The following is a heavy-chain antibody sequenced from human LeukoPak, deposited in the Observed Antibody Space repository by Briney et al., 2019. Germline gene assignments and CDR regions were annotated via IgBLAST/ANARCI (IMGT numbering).Heavy chain of an antibody. CDR3: ASSICSSTSCYYGMDV. D-gene: IGHD2-2*01. CDR1: GYTFTGYY. CDR2: INPNSGGT. J-gene: IGHJ6*02. V-gene: IGHV1-2*02. Sequence: ASVKVSCKASGYTFTGYYMHWVRQAPGQGLEWMGWINPNSGGTNYAQKFQGRVTMTRDTSISTAYMELSRLRYDDTAVYYCASSICSSTSCYYGMDVWGQGTTVTVSS.